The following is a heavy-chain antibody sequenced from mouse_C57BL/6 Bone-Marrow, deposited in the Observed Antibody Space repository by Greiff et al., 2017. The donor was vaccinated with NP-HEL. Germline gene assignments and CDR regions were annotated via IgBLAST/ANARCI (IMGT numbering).Heavy chain of an antibody. V-gene: IGHV1-69*01. J-gene: IGHJ4*01. CDR1: GYTFTSYW. Sequence: QVQLQQSGAELVMPGASVKLSCKASGYTFTSYWMHWVKQRPGQGLEWIGEIDPSDSYTNYNQKFKGKSTLTVDKSSSTAYMQLSSLTSEDSAVYYCARGVYAMDHWGQGTSVTVSS. CDR2: IDPSDSYT. CDR3: ARGVYAMDH.